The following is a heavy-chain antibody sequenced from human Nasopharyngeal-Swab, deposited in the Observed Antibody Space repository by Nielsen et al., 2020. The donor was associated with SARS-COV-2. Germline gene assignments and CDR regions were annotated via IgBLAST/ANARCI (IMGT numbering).Heavy chain of an antibody. CDR3: TRDGYAHFFGRDV. CDR2: ISSSGTMV. Sequence: GGSLRLSCVASGFTFSDSQMSWIRQAPGKGLEWLLKISSSGTMVYGGESVQGRCSISRDNSKNSLYLQMNSLRVEDTAVYYCTRDGYAHFFGRDVWGRGTTVTVSS. D-gene: IGHD1-1*01. V-gene: IGHV3-11*01. CDR1: GFTFSDSQ. J-gene: IGHJ6*02.